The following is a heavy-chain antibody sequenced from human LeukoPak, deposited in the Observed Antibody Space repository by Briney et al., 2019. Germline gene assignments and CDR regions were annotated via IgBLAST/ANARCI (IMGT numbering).Heavy chain of an antibody. CDR3: ATQLSSGWYIGYYYGMDV. J-gene: IGHJ6*02. Sequence: GASVKVSCKASGGTFSSYAISWVRQAPGQGLEWMGGIIPIFGTANYAQKFQGRVTITADESTSTAYMELSSLRSEDTAVYYCATQLSSGWYIGYYYGMDVWGQGTTVTVSS. V-gene: IGHV1-69*13. CDR1: GGTFSSYA. D-gene: IGHD6-19*01. CDR2: IIPIFGTA.